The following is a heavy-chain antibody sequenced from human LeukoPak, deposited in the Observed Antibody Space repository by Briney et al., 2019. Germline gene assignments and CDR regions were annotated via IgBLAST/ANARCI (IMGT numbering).Heavy chain of an antibody. CDR2: ISYDGSDK. J-gene: IGHJ4*02. V-gene: IGHV3-30*18. CDR1: GFTFSNYG. Sequence: GKSLRLSCAASGFTFSNYGMHWVRQAPGKGLEWVAVISYDGSDKFYADSVKGRFTISRDNSENTLYLQMNSLRTEDTAVYYCAKNRVVFNLNYAYYFDYWGQGTLVTVSS. D-gene: IGHD1-7*01. CDR3: AKNRVVFNLNYAYYFDY.